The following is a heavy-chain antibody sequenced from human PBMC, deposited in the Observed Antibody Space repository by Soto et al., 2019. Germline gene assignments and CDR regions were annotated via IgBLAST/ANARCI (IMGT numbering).Heavy chain of an antibody. CDR2: IFANGHT. D-gene: IGHD6-13*01. CDR1: GGSISEKY. Sequence: SETLSLTCIVSGGSISEKYWNWVRQPPGKGLEWIGLIFANGHTDYNPSLKSRVTMSVDASKNQFSLRLTSMSAADTAVYYCVASLAASGLNWLDPWGRGTLVTVSS. CDR3: VASLAASGLNWLDP. J-gene: IGHJ5*02. V-gene: IGHV4-4*07.